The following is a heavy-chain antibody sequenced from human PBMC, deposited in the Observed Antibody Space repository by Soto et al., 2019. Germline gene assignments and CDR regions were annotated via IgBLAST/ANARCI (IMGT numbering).Heavy chain of an antibody. V-gene: IGHV4-39*01. CDR2: IYYSGST. Sequence: QLQLQESGPGLVKPSETLSLTCTVSGGSISSSSYYWGWIRQPPGKGLEWIGSIYYSGSTYYNPSLKSRVTLSVDTSKNQFSLKLSSVTAADTAVYYCARHPRFDAGFWYFDLWGRGTLVTVSS. D-gene: IGHD3-9*01. CDR1: GGSISSSSYY. CDR3: ARHPRFDAGFWYFDL. J-gene: IGHJ2*01.